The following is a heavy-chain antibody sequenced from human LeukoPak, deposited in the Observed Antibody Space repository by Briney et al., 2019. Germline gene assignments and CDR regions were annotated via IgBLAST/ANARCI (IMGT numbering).Heavy chain of an antibody. CDR1: GFTFDDYA. Sequence: GGSLRLSCAASGFTFDDYAMHWVRQAPGKGLEWVSLISWDGGSTYYADSVKGRFTISRDNSKNSLYLQMNSLRAEDTALYYCAKDRTPRNLNYDFWSGYYLDVWGKGTTVTVSS. D-gene: IGHD3-3*01. V-gene: IGHV3-43D*04. CDR3: AKDRTPRNLNYDFWSGYYLDV. CDR2: ISWDGGST. J-gene: IGHJ6*03.